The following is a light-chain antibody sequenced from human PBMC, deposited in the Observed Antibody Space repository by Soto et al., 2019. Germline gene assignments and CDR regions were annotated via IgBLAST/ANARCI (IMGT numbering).Light chain of an antibody. CDR1: QSVSSN. Sequence: EIVMTQSPATLSVSPGARATLPCRATQSVSSNLAWYQQKPGQTPRLLLYGASTRAAGIPARFSGSGSGTEFTLTITSLQSEDFAVYYCQHYYNHAPQLTFGGGTKVDIK. CDR2: GAS. J-gene: IGKJ4*01. CDR3: QHYYNHAPQLT. V-gene: IGKV3-15*01.